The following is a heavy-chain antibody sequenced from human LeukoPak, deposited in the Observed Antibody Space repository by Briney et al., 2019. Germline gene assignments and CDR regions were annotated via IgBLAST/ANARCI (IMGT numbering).Heavy chain of an antibody. CDR3: ARGYGHYDSSGRNSPIYFDY. CDR1: GGSISSGDYY. J-gene: IGHJ4*02. CDR2: IYYSGST. V-gene: IGHV4-30-4*01. Sequence: PSQTLSLTCTVSGGSISSGDYYWSWIRQPPGKGLEWIGYIYYSGSTYYNPSLKSRVTISVDTSKNQFSLKLSSVTAADTAVYYCARGYGHYDSSGRNSPIYFDYWGQGTLVTVSS. D-gene: IGHD3-22*01.